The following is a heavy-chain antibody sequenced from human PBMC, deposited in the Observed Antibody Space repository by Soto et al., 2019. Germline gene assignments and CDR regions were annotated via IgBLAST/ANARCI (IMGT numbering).Heavy chain of an antibody. D-gene: IGHD5-12*01. CDR1: GYTFTGHC. CDR2: INPNSGVT. Sequence: ASVKVSCKASGYTFTGHCIHWVRQAPGQGLEWMGWINPNSGVTNYAQKLQGWVTLTRDTSISTAYMELSRLRSDDTALYYCARAVVTTTPNFDYWGQGTLVTVSS. CDR3: ARAVVTTTPNFDY. V-gene: IGHV1-2*04. J-gene: IGHJ4*02.